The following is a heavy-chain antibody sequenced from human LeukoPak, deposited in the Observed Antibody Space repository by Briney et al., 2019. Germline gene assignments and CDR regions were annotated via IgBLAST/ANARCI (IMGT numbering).Heavy chain of an antibody. Sequence: ASVKVSCKASGYTFTSYGISWVRQAPGQGLEWMGWISAYNGNTNYAQKLQGRVTMTTDTSTSTAYMELRSLRSDDTAVYYCARRSVLLWFGESVLDACDIWGQGTMVTVSS. D-gene: IGHD3-10*01. CDR3: ARRSVLLWFGESVLDACDI. J-gene: IGHJ3*02. V-gene: IGHV1-18*04. CDR2: ISAYNGNT. CDR1: GYTFTSYG.